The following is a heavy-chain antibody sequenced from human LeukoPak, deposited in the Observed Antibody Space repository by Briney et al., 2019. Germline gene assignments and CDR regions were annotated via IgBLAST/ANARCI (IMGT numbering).Heavy chain of an antibody. CDR1: GFTFSSYA. CDR2: ISSNGGST. D-gene: IGHD3-16*01. CDR3: VKGVIMITFGGVTLGDY. V-gene: IGHV3-64D*06. J-gene: IGHJ4*02. Sequence: GGSLRLSCSASGFTFSSYAMHWVRQAPGEGLEYVSAISSNGGSTYYADSVKGRFTISRDNSKNTLYLQMSSLRAEDTAVYYCVKGVIMITFGGVTLGDYWGQGTLVTVSS.